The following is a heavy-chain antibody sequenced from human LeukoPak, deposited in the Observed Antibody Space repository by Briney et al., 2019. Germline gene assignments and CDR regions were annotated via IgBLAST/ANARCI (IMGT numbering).Heavy chain of an antibody. V-gene: IGHV1-2*02. CDR2: TNPNSGGT. Sequence: GASVKVSCKASGYTFTGYYMHWVRQAPGQGLEWMGWTNPNSGGTNYAQKFQGRVTMTRDTFISTAYMELSRLRSDDTAVYYCARENRREYYYDSSGYEGWGQGTLVTVSS. D-gene: IGHD3-22*01. CDR3: ARENRREYYYDSSGYEG. CDR1: GYTFTGYY. J-gene: IGHJ4*02.